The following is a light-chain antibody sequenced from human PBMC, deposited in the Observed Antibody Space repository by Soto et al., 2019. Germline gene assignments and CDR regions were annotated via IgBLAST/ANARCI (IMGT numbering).Light chain of an antibody. J-gene: IGLJ2*01. CDR3: QAWDSSNVV. CDR1: KLGDKY. V-gene: IGLV3-1*01. CDR2: QDS. Sequence: SYELTQPPSVSVSPGQTASITCSGDKLGDKYACWYQQKQGQSPVLVIYQDSKRPSGIPGRFSGSNSGNTATLTISGTQAMDEADYYCQAWDSSNVVFGGGTNLTVL.